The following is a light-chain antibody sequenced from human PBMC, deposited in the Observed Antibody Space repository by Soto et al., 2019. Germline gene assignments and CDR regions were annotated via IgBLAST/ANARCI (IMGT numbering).Light chain of an antibody. V-gene: IGKV1-6*01. CDR2: AAS. Sequence: AIPMTQSPSSLSASVGDRVTITCRASQGIRKDLGWYQVKPGKAPKRLIYAASTLQDGGPSRCSGSASGTDCSRSGSRLQLEDFGTYYGLQDYYYPRTLGQG. CDR3: LQDYYYPRT. J-gene: IGKJ1*01. CDR1: QGIRKD.